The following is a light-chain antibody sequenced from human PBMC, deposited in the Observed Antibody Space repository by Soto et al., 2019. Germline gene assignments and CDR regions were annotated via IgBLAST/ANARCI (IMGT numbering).Light chain of an antibody. CDR3: QQYSSGWT. J-gene: IGKJ1*01. CDR2: GAS. V-gene: IGKV3-20*01. Sequence: EIVLTQSPGTLSLSPGERATLSCRASQSVSSSYLAWYQQKPGQSPRLLIYGASSRATGIPDRFSGSGSGTDFTLTISRLEPEYFAVYYCQQYSSGWTFGQGTKVEIK. CDR1: QSVSSSY.